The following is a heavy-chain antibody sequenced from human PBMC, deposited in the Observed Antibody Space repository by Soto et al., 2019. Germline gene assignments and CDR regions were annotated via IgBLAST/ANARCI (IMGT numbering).Heavy chain of an antibody. V-gene: IGHV3-11*01. CDR3: ARALTYYDFWSGSYYYYYMDV. J-gene: IGHJ6*03. D-gene: IGHD3-3*01. Sequence: GGSLRLSCAASGFTFSDYYMSWIRQAPGKGLEWVSYISSSGSTIYYADSVKGRFTISRDNAKNSLYLQMNSLRAEDTAVYYCARALTYYDFWSGSYYYYYMDVWGKGTTVTVSS. CDR2: ISSSGSTI. CDR1: GFTFSDYY.